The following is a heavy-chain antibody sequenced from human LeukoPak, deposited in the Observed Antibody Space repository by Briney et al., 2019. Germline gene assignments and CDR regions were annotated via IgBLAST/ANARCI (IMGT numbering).Heavy chain of an antibody. V-gene: IGHV3-48*01. D-gene: IGHD4-17*01. CDR2: ISSSSSTI. J-gene: IGHJ4*02. Sequence: PGGSLRLSCAASGFTFSSYGMSWVRQAPGKGLEWVSYISSSSSTIYYADSVEGRFTISRDNAKNSLYLQMSSLRAEDTAVYYCARDRRHYVEYEKTFDYWGQGTLVTVSS. CDR3: ARDRRHYVEYEKTFDY. CDR1: GFTFSSYG.